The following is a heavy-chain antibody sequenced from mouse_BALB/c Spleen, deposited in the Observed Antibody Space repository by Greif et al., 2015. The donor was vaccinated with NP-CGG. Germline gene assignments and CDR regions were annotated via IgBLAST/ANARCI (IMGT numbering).Heavy chain of an antibody. Sequence: QVQLQQPGPGLVQPSQSLSITCTVSGFSLTSYGVHWVRQSPGEGLEWLGVIWSGGSTDYNAAFISRLSISKDNSKSQVFFKMNSLQANDTAIYYCARGATAMYYFDYWGQGTTLTVSS. CDR2: IWSGGST. V-gene: IGHV2-2*02. J-gene: IGHJ2*01. CDR3: ARGATAMYYFDY. D-gene: IGHD1-2*01. CDR1: GFSLTSYG.